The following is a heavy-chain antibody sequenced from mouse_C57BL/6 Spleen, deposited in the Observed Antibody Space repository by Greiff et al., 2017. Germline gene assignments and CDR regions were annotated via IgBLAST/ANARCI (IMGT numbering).Heavy chain of an antibody. V-gene: IGHV1-82*01. J-gene: IGHJ3*01. Sequence: QVHVKQSGPELVKPGASVKISCKASGYAFSSSWMNWVKQRPGKGLEWIGRIYPGDGDTNYNGKFKGKATLTADKSSSTAYMQLSSLTSEDSAVYFCAREEAYYPFAYWGQGTLVTVSA. CDR2: IYPGDGDT. CDR1: GYAFSSSW. D-gene: IGHD2-10*01. CDR3: AREEAYYPFAY.